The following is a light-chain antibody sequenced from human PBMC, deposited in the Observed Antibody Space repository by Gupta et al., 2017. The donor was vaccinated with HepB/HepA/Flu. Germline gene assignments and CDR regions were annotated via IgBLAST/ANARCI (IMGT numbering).Light chain of an antibody. Sequence: QSALTQPPSPSGSPGQSVTISCTGTSSDVGGYNYVSWYQRHPGKAPKVIIYEISKRPSGVPDRFSGSRSGNTASLTVSGLQADDEAEYFCSSYAGSNICVFGTGTTVTVL. CDR2: EIS. CDR3: SSYAGSNICV. J-gene: IGLJ1*01. V-gene: IGLV2-8*01. CDR1: SSDVGGYNY.